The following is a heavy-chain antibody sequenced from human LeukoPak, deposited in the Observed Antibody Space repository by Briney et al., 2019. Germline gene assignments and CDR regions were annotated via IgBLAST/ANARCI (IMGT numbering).Heavy chain of an antibody. D-gene: IGHD3-3*01. CDR2: MNPNSGNT. CDR1: GYTFTSYD. J-gene: IGHJ6*02. CDR3: ARTTYYDFWSGYYLVGMNYYYYGMDV. V-gene: IGHV1-8*01. Sequence: ASVTVSCKASGYTFTSYDINWVRQATGQGLEWMGRMNPNSGNTGYAQKFQGRVTMTRNTSISTAYMELSSLRSEDTAVYYCARTTYYDFWSGYYLVGMNYYYYGMDVWGQGTTVTVSS.